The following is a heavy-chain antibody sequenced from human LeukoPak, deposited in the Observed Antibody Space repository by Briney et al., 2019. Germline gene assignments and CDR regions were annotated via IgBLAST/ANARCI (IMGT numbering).Heavy chain of an antibody. V-gene: IGHV4-39*01. CDR3: ARLFHYDILTGYQYYFDY. CDR2: IYYSGST. CDR1: GGSISSSSYY. Sequence: PSETLSLTCTVSGGSISSSSYYWGWIRQPPGKGLEWIGSIYYSGSTYYNPSLKSRVTISVDTSKNQFSLKLSSVTAADTAVYYCARLFHYDILTGYQYYFDYWGQGTLVTVSS. D-gene: IGHD3-9*01. J-gene: IGHJ4*02.